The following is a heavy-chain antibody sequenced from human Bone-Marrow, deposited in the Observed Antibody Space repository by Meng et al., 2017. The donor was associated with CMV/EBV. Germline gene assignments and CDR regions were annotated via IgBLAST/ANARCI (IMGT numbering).Heavy chain of an antibody. CDR1: RYTFNVFY. J-gene: IGHJ4*02. Sequence: ASVKVSCKASRYTFNVFYMHWVRQAPGQGLEWMGWMNPNSGNTGYAQKFQGRVTMTRNTSISTAYMELSSLRSEDTAVYYCARGRRWLQLGTGYYFDYWGQGTLVTVSS. CDR2: MNPNSGNT. D-gene: IGHD5-24*01. CDR3: ARGRRWLQLGTGYYFDY. V-gene: IGHV1-8*02.